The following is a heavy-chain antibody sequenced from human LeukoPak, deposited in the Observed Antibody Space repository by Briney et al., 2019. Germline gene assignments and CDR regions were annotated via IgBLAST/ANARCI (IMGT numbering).Heavy chain of an antibody. CDR3: AIRDGYRHWFDP. CDR2: IIPILGIA. V-gene: IGHV1-69*04. D-gene: IGHD5-24*01. J-gene: IGHJ5*02. CDR1: GGTFSRYA. Sequence: ASVKVSCKASGGTFSRYAISWVRQAPGQGLEWMGRIIPILGIANYAQKFQGRVTITADKSTSTAYMELSSLRSEDTAVYYCAIRDGYRHWFDPWGQGTLVTVSS.